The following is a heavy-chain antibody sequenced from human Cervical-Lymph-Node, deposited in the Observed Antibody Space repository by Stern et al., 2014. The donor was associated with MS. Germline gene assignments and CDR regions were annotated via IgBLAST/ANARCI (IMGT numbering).Heavy chain of an antibody. CDR3: ARVPLVTTTFDS. CDR2: IYSSGST. V-gene: IGHV4-31*03. CDR1: GVSIGSGGYY. J-gene: IGHJ4*02. D-gene: IGHD5-12*01. Sequence: QVQLQESGPGLVKPSQTLSLTCTVSGVSIGSGGYYWRWVRQHPGKGLEWIGTIYSSGSTYYTPSLKSRVTISIDMSENQFSLNLTSVTAADPAVYFCARVPLVTTTFDSWGQGTLLTVSS.